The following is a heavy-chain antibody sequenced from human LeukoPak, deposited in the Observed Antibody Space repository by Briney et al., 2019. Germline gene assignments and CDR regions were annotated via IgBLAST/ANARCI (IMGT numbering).Heavy chain of an antibody. CDR2: IYYSGST. D-gene: IGHD2-2*01. CDR1: GFTFSSYS. J-gene: IGHJ3*02. Sequence: LRLSCAASGFTFSSYSMNWIRQPPGKGLEWIGYIYYSGSTYYNPSLKSRVTISVDTSKNQFSLKLSSVTAADTAVYYCARGIVVVPAAERYAFDIWGQGTMVTVSS. V-gene: IGHV4-30-4*08. CDR3: ARGIVVVPAAERYAFDI.